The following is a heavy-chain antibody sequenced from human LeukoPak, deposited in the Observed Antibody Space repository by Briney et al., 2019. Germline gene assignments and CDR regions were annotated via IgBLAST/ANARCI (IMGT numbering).Heavy chain of an antibody. CDR1: GFTFSSYW. CDR2: INHSGST. J-gene: IGHJ4*02. Sequence: GSLRLSCAASGFTFSSYWMSWIRQPPGKGLEWIGEINHSGSTNYNPSLKSRVTISVDTSKNQFSLKLSSVTAADTAVYYCARGEYSSSFGKWGQGTLVTVSS. D-gene: IGHD6-6*01. V-gene: IGHV4-34*01. CDR3: ARGEYSSSFGK.